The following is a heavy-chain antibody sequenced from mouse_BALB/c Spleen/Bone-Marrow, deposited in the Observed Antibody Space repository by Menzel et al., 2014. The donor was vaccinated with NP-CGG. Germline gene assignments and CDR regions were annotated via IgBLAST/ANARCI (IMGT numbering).Heavy chain of an antibody. CDR2: IRNKANGYTT. CDR1: GFTFTDYY. CDR3: ARDKGRVFFDY. J-gene: IGHJ2*01. Sequence: DVQLQESGGGLVQPGGSLRLSCATSGFTFTDYYMNWVRQPPGKALEWLGFIRNKANGYTTEYSASVKGRFTISRDNSQSILYLQMNTLRAEDSATYYCARDKGRVFFDYWGQGTTLTVSS. V-gene: IGHV7-3*02.